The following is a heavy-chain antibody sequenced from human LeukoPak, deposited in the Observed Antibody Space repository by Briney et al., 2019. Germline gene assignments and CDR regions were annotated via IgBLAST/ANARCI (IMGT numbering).Heavy chain of an antibody. CDR2: INPNSGGT. CDR1: GYTFTGYY. J-gene: IGHJ4*02. Sequence: ASVKVSCKASGYTFTGYYMHWVRQAPGQGLEWMGWINPNSGGTNYAQKFQGRVTMTRDMSTSTVYMELSSLRSEDTAVYYCARVSAYDYVWGSYLGLWGQGTLVTVSS. CDR3: ARVSAYDYVWGSYLGL. V-gene: IGHV1-2*02. D-gene: IGHD3-16*02.